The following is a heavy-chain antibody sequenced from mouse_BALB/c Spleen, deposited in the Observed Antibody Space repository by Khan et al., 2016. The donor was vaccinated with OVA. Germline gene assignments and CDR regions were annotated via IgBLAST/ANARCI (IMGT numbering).Heavy chain of an antibody. CDR3: TRRNYFGYTFAY. J-gene: IGHJ3*01. CDR2: ISPGSGAP. V-gene: IGHV1-77*01. D-gene: IGHD1-2*01. Sequence: QVRLQQSGAELAKPGASVKLSCKASGQTFPDYYTNWVKPRTGQGFEWIGEISPGSGAPYYNEKFKGKATLTADKSSTTAYLQLSSLTAEASAVYFCTRRNYFGYTFAYWGQGTLVTVSA. CDR1: GQTFPDYY.